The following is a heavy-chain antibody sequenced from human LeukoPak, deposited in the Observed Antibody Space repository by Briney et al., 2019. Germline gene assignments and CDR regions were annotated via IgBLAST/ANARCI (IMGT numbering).Heavy chain of an antibody. Sequence: GSVKVSCKVSGYTLTELSMHWVRQAPGKGLEWMGGFDPEDGETIYAQKFQGRVTMTEDTSTDTAYMELSSLRSEDTAVYYCATGHPDIVVVPAAMLGHYYYYYGMDVWGQGTTVTVSS. D-gene: IGHD2-2*01. CDR3: ATGHPDIVVVPAAMLGHYYYYYGMDV. CDR1: GYTLTELS. V-gene: IGHV1-24*01. CDR2: FDPEDGET. J-gene: IGHJ6*02.